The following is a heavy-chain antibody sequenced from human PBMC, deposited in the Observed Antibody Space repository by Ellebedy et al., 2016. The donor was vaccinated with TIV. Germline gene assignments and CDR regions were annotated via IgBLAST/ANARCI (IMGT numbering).Heavy chain of an antibody. V-gene: IGHV2-70*04. CDR2: IDWDDDQ. CDR1: GFSLSTSGMR. D-gene: IGHD3-16*01. Sequence: SGPTLVKPTQTLTLTCTFSGFSLSTSGMRVSWIRQPPGKALEWLARIDWDDDQFYSTSLKTRLTISKDTSKNQVVLTMTNMDPVDTATYYCARSAWGGMDVWGQGTLVTVSS. CDR3: ARSAWGGMDV. J-gene: IGHJ4*02.